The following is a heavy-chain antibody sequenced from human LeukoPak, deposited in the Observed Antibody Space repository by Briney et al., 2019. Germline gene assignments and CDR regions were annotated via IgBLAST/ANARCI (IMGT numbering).Heavy chain of an antibody. V-gene: IGHV3-7*01. CDR1: GFTFSSYW. J-gene: IGHJ4*02. CDR2: IKQDGSEK. Sequence: PGGSLRLSCAASGFTFSSYWMSWVRQAPGKGLEWVANIKQDGSEKYYVDSVKGRFTISRDNAKNPLYLQMNSLRAEDTAVYYCAREGYDYGDHFDYWGQGTLVTVSS. CDR3: AREGYDYGDHFDY. D-gene: IGHD4-17*01.